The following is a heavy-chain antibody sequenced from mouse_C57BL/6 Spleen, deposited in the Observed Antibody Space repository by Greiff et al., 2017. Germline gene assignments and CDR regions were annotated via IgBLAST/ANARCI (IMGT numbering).Heavy chain of an antibody. V-gene: IGHV5-9-1*02. CDR3: TPLSSYEGFAY. CDR2: ISSGGDYI. CDR1: GFTFSSYA. J-gene: IGHJ3*01. D-gene: IGHD1-1*01. Sequence: EVMLVESGEGLVKPGGSLKLSCAASGFTFSSYAMSWVRQTPEKRLEWVAYISSGGDYIYYADTVKGRFTISRDNARNTLYLQMSSLKSEDTAMYYCTPLSSYEGFAYWGQGTLVTVSA.